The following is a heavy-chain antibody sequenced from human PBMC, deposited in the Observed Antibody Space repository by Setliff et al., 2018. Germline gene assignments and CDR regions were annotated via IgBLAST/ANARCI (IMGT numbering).Heavy chain of an antibody. CDR2: IYYSGNT. Sequence: SETLSLTCSVSGGSIDSPYWSWSRQPPGKGLEWIGSIYYSGNTNYNPSLKSRVTIAIDTSKNQSSLKLRSVTAADTAVYHCARGTTFFGAFIRDFDIWGQGSMVTVSS. CDR3: ARGTTFFGAFIRDFDI. D-gene: IGHD3-3*01. CDR1: GGSIDSPY. J-gene: IGHJ3*02. V-gene: IGHV4-59*11.